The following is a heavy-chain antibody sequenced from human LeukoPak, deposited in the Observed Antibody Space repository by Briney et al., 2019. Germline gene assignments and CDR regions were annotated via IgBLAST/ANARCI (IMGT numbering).Heavy chain of an antibody. Sequence: SGGSLRLSCAASGFTSSSYALSWVRQAPGKGLEWVSGITDSGTGTYYADSVKGRFTISRDNSKNTVYLQMSSLRAEDTAVYYCARGWSGYLGYWGQGTLVTVSS. V-gene: IGHV3-23*01. D-gene: IGHD3-3*01. CDR3: ARGWSGYLGY. CDR2: ITDSGTGT. CDR1: GFTSSSYA. J-gene: IGHJ4*02.